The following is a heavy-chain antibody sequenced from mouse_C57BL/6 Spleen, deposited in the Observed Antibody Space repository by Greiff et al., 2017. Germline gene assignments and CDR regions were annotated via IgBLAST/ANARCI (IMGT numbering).Heavy chain of an antibody. J-gene: IGHJ1*03. Sequence: EVLLVEPGGGLVQPGASLKLSCESNEYEFPSHDMSWVRQTPEKRLELVAAINSDGGSTYYPDTMERRVIISRDNTKKTLYLQMSSLRSEDTALYYCARHSPAYYYGSSWYFDDWGTGTPVTVSA. CDR3: ARHSPAYYYGSSWYFDD. CDR2: INSDGGST. CDR1: EYEFPSHD. V-gene: IGHV5-2*01. D-gene: IGHD1-1*01.